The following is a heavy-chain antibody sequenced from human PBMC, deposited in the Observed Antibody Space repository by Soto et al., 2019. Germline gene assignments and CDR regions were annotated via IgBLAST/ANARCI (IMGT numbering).Heavy chain of an antibody. CDR1: GFTFSSYA. D-gene: IGHD6-19*01. CDR2: ISGSGGST. V-gene: IGHV3-23*01. Sequence: QPGGSLRLSCAASGFTFSSYAMSWVRQAPGKGLEWVSAISGSGGSTYYADSVKGRFTISRDNSKNTLYLQMNSLRAEDTAVYYCAKAGSGWYGMGTPRWVPDHYGTDVWGQGTTVTVSS. J-gene: IGHJ6*02. CDR3: AKAGSGWYGMGTPRWVPDHYGTDV.